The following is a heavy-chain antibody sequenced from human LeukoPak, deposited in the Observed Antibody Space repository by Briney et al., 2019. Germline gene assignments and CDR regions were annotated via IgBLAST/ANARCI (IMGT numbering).Heavy chain of an antibody. CDR2: IYYSGSS. J-gene: IGHJ5*02. Sequence: SETLSLTCTVSGGSISSYYWSWIRQPPGKGLEWIGYIYYSGSSNYNPSLKSRVTISVDTSKNQFSLKLSSVTAADTAVYYCARRLVVPAARGYNWFDPWGQGTPVTVSS. CDR3: ARRLVVPAARGYNWFDP. D-gene: IGHD2-2*01. V-gene: IGHV4-59*12. CDR1: GGSISSYY.